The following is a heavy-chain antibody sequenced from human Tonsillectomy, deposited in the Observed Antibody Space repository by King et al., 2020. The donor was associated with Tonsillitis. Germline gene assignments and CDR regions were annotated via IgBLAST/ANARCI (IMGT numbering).Heavy chain of an antibody. D-gene: IGHD5-18*01. CDR2: XYWNDXK. CDR3: AHSPLIVRGYNYGAFDY. J-gene: IGHJ4*02. Sequence: TLKESGPTLVKPTQTLTLTCTFSGFSLSTSGVGVGWIRQPPGKALEWLALXYWNDXKRYSPSLMSRLTITKVXSKNQVVLTMTNMDPVDTATYYCAHSPLIVRGYNYGAFDYWGQGTLVTVSS. CDR1: GFSLSTSGVG. V-gene: IGHV2-5*01.